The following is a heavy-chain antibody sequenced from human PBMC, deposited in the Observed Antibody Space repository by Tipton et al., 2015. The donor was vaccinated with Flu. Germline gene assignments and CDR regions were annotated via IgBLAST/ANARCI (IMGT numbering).Heavy chain of an antibody. CDR2: IYYSGST. CDR1: GGSVSSGSYY. Sequence: TLSLTCTVSGGSVSSGSYYWSWIRQPPGKGLEWIGYIYYSGSTNYNPSLKSRVTISVDTSKNQFSLKLSSVTAADTAVYYCARGRYNWNSETFDYWGQGTLVTVSS. J-gene: IGHJ4*02. D-gene: IGHD1-1*01. V-gene: IGHV4-61*01. CDR3: ARGRYNWNSETFDY.